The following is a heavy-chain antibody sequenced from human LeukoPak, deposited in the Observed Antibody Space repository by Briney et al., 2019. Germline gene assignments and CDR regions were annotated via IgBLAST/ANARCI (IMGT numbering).Heavy chain of an antibody. Sequence: SETLSLTCTVSGYSITSGYYWGWIRQTPGKGLEWIGSSYHTGSTLYNPSLKSQVTISVDPSKNQFSLKLSSVIVADTAVYYCARDQDYYGSGSYGPDHWGQGTLVTVSS. CDR3: ARDQDYYGSGSYGPDH. J-gene: IGHJ5*02. D-gene: IGHD3-10*01. CDR2: SYHTGST. CDR1: GYSITSGYY. V-gene: IGHV4-38-2*02.